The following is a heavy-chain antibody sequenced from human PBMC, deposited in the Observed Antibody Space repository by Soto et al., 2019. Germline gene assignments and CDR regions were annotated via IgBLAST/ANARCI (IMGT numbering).Heavy chain of an antibody. J-gene: IGHJ6*02. CDR1: GGSISTYY. D-gene: IGHD3-10*01. CDR3: ARAPSTVSGHYYYGVDV. V-gene: IGHV4-59*13. Sequence: VQLQESGPGLVKPSETLSLTCAVSGGSISTYYWTWIRLPPGKALEWIGYIYSSGGTNYNPSLQSRVTISLAPSKNQFSLTLTSVTAADTAVYFCARAPSTVSGHYYYGVDVWGQGTTVTVSS. CDR2: IYSSGGT.